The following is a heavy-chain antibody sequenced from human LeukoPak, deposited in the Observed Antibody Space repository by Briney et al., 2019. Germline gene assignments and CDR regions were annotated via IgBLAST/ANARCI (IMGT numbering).Heavy chain of an antibody. Sequence: GASVKVSCKACGYTFTNYYIHWVRQAPGQGLEWMGIINPSGDNTWYAQKFQGRVTMTRDMSTSTAYMELSSLRSEDTAVYYCARDNSVGDTAWWFDPWGQGTLVTVSS. CDR1: GYTFTNYY. CDR2: INPSGDNT. CDR3: ARDNSVGDTAWWFDP. V-gene: IGHV1-46*01. J-gene: IGHJ5*02. D-gene: IGHD1-26*01.